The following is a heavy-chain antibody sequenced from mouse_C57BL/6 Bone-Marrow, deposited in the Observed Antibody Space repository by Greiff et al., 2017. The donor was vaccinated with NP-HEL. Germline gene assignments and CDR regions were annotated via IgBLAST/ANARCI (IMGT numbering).Heavy chain of an antibody. CDR2: INYDGSST. CDR3: ARADYYGSSPYWYFDV. CDR1: GFTFSDYY. Sequence: EVHLVESEGGLVQPGSSMKLSCTASGFTFSDYYMAWVRQVPEKGLEWVANINYDGSSTYYLDSLKSRFIISRDNAKNILYLQMSSLKSEDTATYYCARADYYGSSPYWYFDVWGTGTTVTVSS. D-gene: IGHD1-1*01. V-gene: IGHV5-16*01. J-gene: IGHJ1*03.